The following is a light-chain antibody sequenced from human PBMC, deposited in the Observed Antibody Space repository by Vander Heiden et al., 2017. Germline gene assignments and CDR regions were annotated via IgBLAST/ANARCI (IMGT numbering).Light chain of an antibody. V-gene: IGKV3-11*01. J-gene: IGKJ1*01. CDR2: DAS. CDR3: QQRSNWPRT. Sequence: IVLTQFPATLSLSPGERVTLSCRASQGISSYLAWYQQKPGQAPRLLIYDASSRATGIPARFSGSGSGTDFTLTISSLEPEDFAVYYCQQRSNWPRTFGQGTKVEIK. CDR1: QGISSY.